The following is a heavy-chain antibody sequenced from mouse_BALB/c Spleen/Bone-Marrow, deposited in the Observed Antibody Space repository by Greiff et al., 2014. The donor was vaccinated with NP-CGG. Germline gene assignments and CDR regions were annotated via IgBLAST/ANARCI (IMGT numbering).Heavy chain of an antibody. V-gene: IGHV8-12*01. CDR3: ARYYDYAMDY. Sequence: ESGPGILQPSQTLSLTCSFSGFSLSTSGMGVSWIRQPSGKGLEWLAHIFWDGDKHYNPSLKSRLTISMDTSRNQVFLKITSVDTADTATYYCARYYDYAMDYWGQGTSVTVSS. CDR1: GFSLSTSGMG. J-gene: IGHJ4*01. D-gene: IGHD2-4*01. CDR2: IFWDGDK.